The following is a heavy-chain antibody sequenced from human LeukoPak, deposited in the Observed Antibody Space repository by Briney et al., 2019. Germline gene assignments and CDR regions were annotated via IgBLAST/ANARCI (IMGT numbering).Heavy chain of an antibody. CDR1: GGSFSGYY. CDR3: ARHSDPLWFGELGPDY. CDR2: INHSGIT. D-gene: IGHD3-10*01. Sequence: SETLSLTCAVYGGSFSGYYWVWIRQPPGKGLEWIGEINHSGITNYNPSLKSRVTISVDTSKNQFSLKLSSVTAADTAVYYCARHSDPLWFGELGPDYWGQGTLVTVSS. V-gene: IGHV4-34*01. J-gene: IGHJ4*02.